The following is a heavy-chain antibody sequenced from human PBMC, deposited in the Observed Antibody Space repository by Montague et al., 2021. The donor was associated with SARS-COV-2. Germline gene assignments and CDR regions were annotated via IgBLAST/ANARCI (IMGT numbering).Heavy chain of an antibody. V-gene: IGHV4-31*03. CDR1: GGSISSGGYY. D-gene: IGHD3-22*01. CDR3: ARVQGITMMVVVIGAFDI. J-gene: IGHJ3*02. Sequence: TLSLTCTVSGGSISSGGYYWSWIRQPPGKGLEWIGYIYYSGSTYYNPSLKSRVTISVDTSKNQFSLKLSSVTAADTAVYYCARVQGITMMVVVIGAFDIWGQGTMVTASS. CDR2: IYYSGST.